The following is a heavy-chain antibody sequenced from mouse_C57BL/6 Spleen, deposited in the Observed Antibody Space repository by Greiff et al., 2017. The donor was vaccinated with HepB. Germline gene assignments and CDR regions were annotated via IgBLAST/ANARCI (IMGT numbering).Heavy chain of an antibody. J-gene: IGHJ3*01. Sequence: EVQLVESGGGLVQPGGSLKLSCAASGFTFSDYGMAWVRQAPRKGPEWVAFISNLAYSIYYADTVTGRFTISRENAKNTLYLEMSSLRSEDTAMYYCARHHAGFAYWGQGTLVTVSA. CDR1: GFTFSDYG. CDR3: ARHHAGFAY. V-gene: IGHV5-15*01. CDR2: ISNLAYSI.